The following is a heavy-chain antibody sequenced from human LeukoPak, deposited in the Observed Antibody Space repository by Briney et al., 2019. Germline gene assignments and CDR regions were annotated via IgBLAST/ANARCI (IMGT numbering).Heavy chain of an antibody. D-gene: IGHD3-22*01. V-gene: IGHV3-21*01. Sequence: PGGSLRLSCAASGFTFSSYAMHWVRQAPGKGLEWVSSISSSSYIYYADSVKGRFTISRDNAKNSLYLQMNSLRAEDTAVYYCARDLGPYYYDSSGDAFDIWGQGTMVTVSS. CDR3: ARDLGPYYYDSSGDAFDI. CDR2: ISSSSYI. CDR1: GFTFSSYA. J-gene: IGHJ3*02.